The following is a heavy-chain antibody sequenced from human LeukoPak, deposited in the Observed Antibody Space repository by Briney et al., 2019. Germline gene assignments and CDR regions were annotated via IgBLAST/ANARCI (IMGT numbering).Heavy chain of an antibody. D-gene: IGHD3-10*01. CDR3: AKLYASGTYYNDYFDY. J-gene: IGHJ4*02. Sequence: GGSLRLSCAASGFTFSSYEMNWVRQAPGKGLEWVSYISSSGSTIYYADSVKGRFTISRDNAKNSLYLQMNSLRAEDTAVYYCAKLYASGTYYNDYFDYWGQGILVTVSS. CDR2: ISSSGSTI. V-gene: IGHV3-48*03. CDR1: GFTFSSYE.